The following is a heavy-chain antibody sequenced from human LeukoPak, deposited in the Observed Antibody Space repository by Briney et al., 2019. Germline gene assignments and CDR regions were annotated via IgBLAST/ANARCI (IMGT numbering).Heavy chain of an antibody. V-gene: IGHV3-30*18. CDR3: AKVLGSYLLQYAFDI. J-gene: IGHJ3*02. CDR2: ISYGGSNK. CDR1: GFTLSSHG. Sequence: GGSLRLSCAASGFTLSSHGMHWVRQAPGKGLEWVAVISYGGSNKYYADSVKGRFTISRDNSKNTLYLQMNSLRAEDTAVYYCAKVLGSYLLQYAFDIWGQGTMVTVSS. D-gene: IGHD1-26*01.